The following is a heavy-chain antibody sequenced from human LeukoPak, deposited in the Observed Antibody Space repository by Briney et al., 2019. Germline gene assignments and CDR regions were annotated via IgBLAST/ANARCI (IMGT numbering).Heavy chain of an antibody. CDR2: INPNSGGT. J-gene: IGHJ6*02. CDR3: ASGGFGELISEGDYYGLDV. CDR1: GYTFTGYY. D-gene: IGHD3-10*01. Sequence: ASVTVSCKASGYTFTGYYMHWVRQAPGQGLEWMGWINPNSGGTNYAQKFQGRVTMTRDTTISTAYMELSRLRSDDTAVYFCASGGFGELISEGDYYGLDVWGQGTTVTVSS. V-gene: IGHV1-2*02.